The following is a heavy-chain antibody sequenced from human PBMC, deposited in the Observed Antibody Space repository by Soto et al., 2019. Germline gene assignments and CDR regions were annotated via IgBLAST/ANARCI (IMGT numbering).Heavy chain of an antibody. J-gene: IGHJ3*02. CDR3: ATGFDYGDDDAFDI. CDR1: CVSISRGDNA. V-gene: IGHV4-31*03. CDR2: LYYRGST. D-gene: IGHD4-17*01. Sequence: PSETLSLTCNVSCVSISRGDNACSWIRQHPGKGLEWIGFLYYRGSTYFNPSLKSRVTLSVDTSKNQLSLKLSSVSAADTAVYYCATGFDYGDDDAFDIWGHGTMVTVSS.